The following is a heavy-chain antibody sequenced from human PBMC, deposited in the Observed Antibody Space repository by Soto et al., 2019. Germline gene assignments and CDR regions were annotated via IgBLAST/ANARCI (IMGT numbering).Heavy chain of an antibody. V-gene: IGHV1-46*01. D-gene: IGHD3-16*01. CDR3: ARDGGNYDFDL. Sequence: ASVKVSCKPFGYTFSTSYIHWVRQPPRQGLGWVARIIPSTGLKIYAEKYRGRVTMTRDTSTSTVFMELSRLRSEDTALYYCARDGGNYDFDLWGQGTLVTVSS. CDR1: GYTFSTSY. CDR2: IIPSTGLK. J-gene: IGHJ4*02.